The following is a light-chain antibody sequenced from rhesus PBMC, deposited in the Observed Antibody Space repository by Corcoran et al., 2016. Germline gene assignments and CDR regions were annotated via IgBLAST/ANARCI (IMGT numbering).Light chain of an antibody. CDR1: QSVINY. Sequence: EIVMTQSPATLSLSPGERAALSCRASQSVINYVAWYQQRPGQAPSLIIYGTSIRATGIPDRFSGSGCWTDFTLSISSLEPEDFVGYFCQQYSDWPLTFGGGTKVEVK. CDR2: GTS. V-gene: IGKV3S9*01. J-gene: IGKJ4*01. CDR3: QQYSDWPLT.